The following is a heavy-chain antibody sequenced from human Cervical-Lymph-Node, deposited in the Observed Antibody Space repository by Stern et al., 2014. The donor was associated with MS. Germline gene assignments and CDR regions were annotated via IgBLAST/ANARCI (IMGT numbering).Heavy chain of an antibody. J-gene: IGHJ6*02. Sequence: QVQLVQSGAEVKKPGASVKVSCKASGYTFSNYGITWMRQAPGQGLEWMGWISAYNGNQNYEQRPQDRLTVTTDTSTSTAYMELTKLRSDDTAVYYCARDYYDILTGHIGAPYYYHGMDAWGHGTTVTVSS. CDR2: ISAYNGNQ. D-gene: IGHD3-9*01. CDR1: GYTFSNYG. CDR3: ARDYYDILTGHIGAPYYYHGMDA. V-gene: IGHV1-18*01.